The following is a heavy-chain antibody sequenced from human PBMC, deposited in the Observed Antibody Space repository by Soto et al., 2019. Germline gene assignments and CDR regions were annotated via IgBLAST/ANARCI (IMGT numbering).Heavy chain of an antibody. CDR2: ISGSGGST. V-gene: IGHV3-23*01. Sequence: PGGSLRLSCAASGFTFSSYAMSWVRQAPGKGLEWVSAISGSGGSTYYADSVKGRFTISRDNSKNTLYLQMNSLRAEDTAVYYCAKVTPYYYDSSGYHRPYFDYWGQGTLVTVSS. CDR3: AKVTPYYYDSSGYHRPYFDY. CDR1: GFTFSSYA. J-gene: IGHJ4*02. D-gene: IGHD3-22*01.